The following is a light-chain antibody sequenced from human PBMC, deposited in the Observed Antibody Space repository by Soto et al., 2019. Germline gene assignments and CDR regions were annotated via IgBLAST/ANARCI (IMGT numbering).Light chain of an antibody. CDR1: QSVSSY. CDR2: DAS. CDR3: QQYDDWPET. V-gene: IGKV3-15*01. Sequence: EKVMTQSPATLSVSPGERATLSCRASQSVSSYLAWYQQKPGQAPRPLIYDASTRATGVPARFSGSGSGTEFTLAISSPQSEDLAVYYCQQYDDWPETFGQGTKV. J-gene: IGKJ1*01.